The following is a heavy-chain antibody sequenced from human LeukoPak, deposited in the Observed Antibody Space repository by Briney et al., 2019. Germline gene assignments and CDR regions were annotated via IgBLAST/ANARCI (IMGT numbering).Heavy chain of an antibody. J-gene: IGHJ6*03. D-gene: IGHD6-13*01. Sequence: PSETLSLTCAVSGYSISSGYYWIWIRQPPGKGLEWIGSLYHSDSIYYNPSLESRVTMSVDMSKNQFSLKLSFVTAADTAVYYCARQHDSYHYYYVDVWGKGTTVTVSS. CDR2: LYHSDSI. CDR3: ARQHDSYHYYYVDV. V-gene: IGHV4-38-2*01. CDR1: GYSISSGYY.